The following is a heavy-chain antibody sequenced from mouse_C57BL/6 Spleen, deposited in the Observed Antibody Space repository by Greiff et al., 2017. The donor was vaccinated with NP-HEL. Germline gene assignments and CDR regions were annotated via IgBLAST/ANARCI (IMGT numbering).Heavy chain of an antibody. J-gene: IGHJ3*01. CDR3: AGPTYYEFAY. CDR2: ISSGSSTI. CDR1: GFTFSDYG. Sequence: VQLKESGGGLVKPGGSLKLSCAASGFTFSDYGMHWVRQAPEKGLEWVAYISSGSSTIYYADTVKGRFTISRDNAKNTLFLQMTSLRSEDTAMYYCAGPTYYEFAYWGQGTLVTVSA. D-gene: IGHD2-10*01. V-gene: IGHV5-17*01.